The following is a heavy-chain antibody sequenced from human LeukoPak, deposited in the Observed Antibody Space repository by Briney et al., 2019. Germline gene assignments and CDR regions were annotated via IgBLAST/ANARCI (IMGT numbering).Heavy chain of an antibody. D-gene: IGHD5-18*01. CDR3: ATSRARRSRSRWIQLWLPFDY. V-gene: IGHV1-24*01. CDR1: GYTLTELS. CDR2: FDPEDGET. J-gene: IGHJ4*02. Sequence: GASVKVSCKVSGYTLTELSMHWVRQAPGKGLEWMGGFDPEDGETIYAQKFQGRVTMTEDTSTDTAYMELSSLRSEDTAVYYCATSRARRSRSRWIQLWLPFDYWGQGTLVTVSS.